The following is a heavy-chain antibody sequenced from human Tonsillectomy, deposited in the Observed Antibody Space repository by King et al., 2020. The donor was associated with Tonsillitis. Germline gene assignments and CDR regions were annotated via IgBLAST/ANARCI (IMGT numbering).Heavy chain of an antibody. CDR2: IYPGDSDT. J-gene: IGHJ3*01. D-gene: IGHD2-8*01. CDR1: GYNFAAFW. Sequence: DAQLVQSGGEVKKPGESLKISCQGSGYNFAAFWIGWVRQMPGKGLEWMGLIYPGDSDTRYSPSFLGQFTISADKSISTAYLQWTSLKDSDTAIYYCARGTNGLDVWGQGTMITVSS. V-gene: IGHV5-51*01. CDR3: ARGTNGLDV.